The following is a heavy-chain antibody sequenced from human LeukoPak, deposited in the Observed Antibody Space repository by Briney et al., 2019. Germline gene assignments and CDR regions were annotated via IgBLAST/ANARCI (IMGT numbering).Heavy chain of an antibody. Sequence: GRSLRLSCAASGFTFSSYAMHWVRQAPGKGLEWVAVISYDGSNKYYADSVKGRFTISRDNSKNTLYLQMNSLRAEDTAVHYCARELYSSSLDYWGQGTLVTVSS. CDR1: GFTFSSYA. CDR3: ARELYSSSLDY. J-gene: IGHJ4*02. CDR2: ISYDGSNK. D-gene: IGHD6-6*01. V-gene: IGHV3-30-3*01.